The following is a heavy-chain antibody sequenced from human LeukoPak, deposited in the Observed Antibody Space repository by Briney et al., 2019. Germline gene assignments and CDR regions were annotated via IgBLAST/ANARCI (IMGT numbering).Heavy chain of an antibody. Sequence: GGSLRLSCAASGFTFVDYYMSWIRQAPGKGLEWVSYISHSGNTIREADSVKGRFTISRDNAQNSLFLQMKSLRAEDTAVYYCARYRVITNDYFDSWGQGTLVTVSS. V-gene: IGHV3-11*01. D-gene: IGHD3-16*01. J-gene: IGHJ4*02. CDR3: ARYRVITNDYFDS. CDR2: ISHSGNTI. CDR1: GFTFVDYY.